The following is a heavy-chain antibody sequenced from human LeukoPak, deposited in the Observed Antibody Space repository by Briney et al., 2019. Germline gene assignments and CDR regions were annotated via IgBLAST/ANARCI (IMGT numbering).Heavy chain of an antibody. CDR1: GFTFETYH. Sequence: QAGGSLRLSCVASGFTFETYHMNWVRQAPGKGLEWLSGITSGASVIYYADSVKGRFTISRDDAMNSVFLQMSGLTVDDTAVYYCARKRLADLGDDTSLGGTPFDSWGQGTLVIVSS. D-gene: IGHD3-16*01. V-gene: IGHV3-48*03. J-gene: IGHJ4*02. CDR3: ARKRLADLGDDTSLGGTPFDS. CDR2: ITSGASVI.